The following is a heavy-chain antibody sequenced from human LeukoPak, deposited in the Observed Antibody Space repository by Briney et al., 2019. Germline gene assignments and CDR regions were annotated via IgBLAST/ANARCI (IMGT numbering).Heavy chain of an antibody. V-gene: IGHV3-7*01. CDR2: VKKDESAK. D-gene: IGHD3-10*01. Sequence: GGSLRLSCAASGFTFSNNWMTWVRQAPGKGLEWVATVKKDESAKYYVDSVKGRFTISSDNAKNSLYLQMNSLRVEDTAGYYCARGPPYGSRSDYFDYWGQGTLVTVSS. CDR1: GFTFSNNW. CDR3: ARGPPYGSRSDYFDY. J-gene: IGHJ4*02.